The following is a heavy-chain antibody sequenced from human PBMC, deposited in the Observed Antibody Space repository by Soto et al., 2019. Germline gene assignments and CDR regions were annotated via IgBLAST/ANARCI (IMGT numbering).Heavy chain of an antibody. Sequence: PGGSLRLSCAASGFTFSSYSMNWVRQAPGKGLEWVSSISSSSSYIYYAGSVKGRFTISRDNAKNSLYLQMNSLRAEDTAVYYCARDLNYYDSSGYYYPRVYYYYGMDVWGQGTTVTVSS. J-gene: IGHJ6*02. CDR2: ISSSSSYI. CDR3: ARDLNYYDSSGYYYPRVYYYYGMDV. V-gene: IGHV3-21*01. CDR1: GFTFSSYS. D-gene: IGHD3-22*01.